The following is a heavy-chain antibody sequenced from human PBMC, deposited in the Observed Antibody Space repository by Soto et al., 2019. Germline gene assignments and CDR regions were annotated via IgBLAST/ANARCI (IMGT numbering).Heavy chain of an antibody. CDR1: GFTFSSYA. D-gene: IGHD2-2*01. CDR3: ARGTRYYYYYGMDV. V-gene: IGHV3-23*01. CDR2: ISGSGGST. J-gene: IGHJ6*02. Sequence: EVQLLESGGGLVQPGGSLRLSCAASGFTFSSYAMSWVRQAPGKGLEWVSAISGSGGSTYYADSVKGRFTISRDNSKNTLYLQMNSLRAEDTAVYYCARGTRYYYYYGMDVWGQGTTVTVSS.